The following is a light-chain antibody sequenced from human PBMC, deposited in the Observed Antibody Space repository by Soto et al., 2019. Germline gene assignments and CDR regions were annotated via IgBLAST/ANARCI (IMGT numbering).Light chain of an antibody. J-gene: IGLJ3*02. V-gene: IGLV2-14*01. CDR3: SSSTSSSTLV. CDR1: SSDVGGYNY. Sequence: QSVLTQPASVSGSPGQSITISCTGTSSDVGGYNYVSWYQQHPGKAPKLIIFEVSDRPSGVSNRFSGSKSGNTASLTISGIQAEDEADYFCSSSTSSSTLVFGGGTKVTVL. CDR2: EVS.